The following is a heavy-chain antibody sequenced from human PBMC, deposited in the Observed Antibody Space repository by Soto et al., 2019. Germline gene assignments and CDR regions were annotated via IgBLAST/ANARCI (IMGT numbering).Heavy chain of an antibody. CDR3: ARVGLREVRGAKTYGMDV. D-gene: IGHD3-10*01. CDR1: GYTFTSYG. V-gene: IGHV1-18*01. Sequence: QVQLVQSGAEVKKPGASVKVSCKASGYTFTSYGISWVRQAPGQGLEWMGWISAYDGNTNYAQKLQGRGTMTTDTSTSTAYMELRSLRSDDTAVYYCARVGLREVRGAKTYGMDVWGQGTTVTVSS. CDR2: ISAYDGNT. J-gene: IGHJ6*02.